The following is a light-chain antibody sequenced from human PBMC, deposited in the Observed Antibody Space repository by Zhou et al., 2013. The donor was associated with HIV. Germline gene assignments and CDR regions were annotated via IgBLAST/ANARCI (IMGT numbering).Light chain of an antibody. CDR1: QSISSY. Sequence: DIQMTQSPSSLSASVGDRVTITCRASQSISSYLNWYQQKPGKAPKVLIYAASSLQSGVPSRFSGSGSGTDFTLTIRSLQPEDFATYYCQQSYNTPRTFGQGTKLEIK. CDR2: AAS. J-gene: IGKJ2*01. V-gene: IGKV1-39*01. CDR3: QQSYNTPRT.